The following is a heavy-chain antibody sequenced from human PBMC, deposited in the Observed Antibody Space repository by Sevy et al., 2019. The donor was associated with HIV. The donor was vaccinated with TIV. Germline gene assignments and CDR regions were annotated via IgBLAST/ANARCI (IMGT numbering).Heavy chain of an antibody. CDR2: IRSKAYGGTT. CDR3: TRDASRGYSYGYGY. D-gene: IGHD5-18*01. CDR1: GFTFGDYA. Sequence: GGSLRLSCTASGFTFGDYAMSWFRQAPGKGLEWVGFIRSKAYGGTTEYAASVKGRFTISRDDSESIAYLQMNSLKTEDTAVYYCTRDASRGYSYGYGYWGQGTLVTVSS. V-gene: IGHV3-49*03. J-gene: IGHJ4*02.